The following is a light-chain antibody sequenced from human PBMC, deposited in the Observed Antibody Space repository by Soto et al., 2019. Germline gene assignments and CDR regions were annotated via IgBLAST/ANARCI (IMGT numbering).Light chain of an antibody. CDR1: TGTVTSGHY. J-gene: IGLJ3*02. V-gene: IGLV7-46*01. CDR2: NTS. Sequence: QAVVTQEPSLTVSPGGTVTLTFGSSTGTVTSGHYPYWFHQKPGQAHRTLVYNTSDKHSWTPARFSGSLLGGKAALTLSGAQPEDEADFYCLLSCSGARVFGGGTKRTVL. CDR3: LLSCSGARV.